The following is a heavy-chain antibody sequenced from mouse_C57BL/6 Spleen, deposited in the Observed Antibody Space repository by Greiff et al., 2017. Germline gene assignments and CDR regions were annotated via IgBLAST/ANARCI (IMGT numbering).Heavy chain of an antibody. D-gene: IGHD2-2*01. J-gene: IGHJ4*01. V-gene: IGHV1-76*01. CDR2: IYPGSGNT. CDR3: ARRLGVTTTGYAMDY. Sequence: VQGVESGAELVRPGASVKLSCKASGYTFTDYYINWVKQRPGQGLEWIARIYPGSGNTYYNEKFKGKATLTAEKSSSTAYMQLSSLTSEDSSVYFCARRLGVTTTGYAMDYWGQGTSVTVSS. CDR1: GYTFTDYY.